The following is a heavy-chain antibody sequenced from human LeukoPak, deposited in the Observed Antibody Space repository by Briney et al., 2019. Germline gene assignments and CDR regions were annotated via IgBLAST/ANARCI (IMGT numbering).Heavy chain of an antibody. CDR2: INPSGGST. V-gene: IGHV1-46*01. Sequence: ASVKVSCKASGYTFTSYYMHWVRQAPGQGLEWMGIINPSGGSTSYAQKFQGRVTMTRDMSTSTVYMELSSLRSEDTAVYYCAREGMVATLGPAWGQGTLVTVSS. CDR3: AREGMVATLGPA. D-gene: IGHD5-12*01. J-gene: IGHJ5*02. CDR1: GYTFTSYY.